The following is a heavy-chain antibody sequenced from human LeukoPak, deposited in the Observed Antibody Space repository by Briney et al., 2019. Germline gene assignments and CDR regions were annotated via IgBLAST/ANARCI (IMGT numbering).Heavy chain of an antibody. V-gene: IGHV3-48*02. CDR1: GFTFISYS. D-gene: IGHD2-15*01. J-gene: IGHJ4*02. CDR2: ISSSSSTI. CDR3: ARDGCSGGSCLFY. Sequence: GGSLRLSCAASGFTFISYSMNWVRQAPGKGLEWVSYISSSSSTIYYADSVKGRSTISRDNARNSLYLQMNSLRDEDTAVYYCARDGCSGGSCLFYWGQGTLVTVPS.